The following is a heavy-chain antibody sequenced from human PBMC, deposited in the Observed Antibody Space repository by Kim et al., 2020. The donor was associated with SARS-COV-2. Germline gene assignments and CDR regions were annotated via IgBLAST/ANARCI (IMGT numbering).Heavy chain of an antibody. CDR1: GFTVSSNY. D-gene: IGHD3-9*01. V-gene: IGHV3-66*02. CDR3: ATYYDILTGFFSYYYYGMDV. J-gene: IGHJ6*02. Sequence: GGSLRLSCAASGFTVSSNYMSWVRQAPGKGLEWVSVIYSGGSTYYADSVKGRFTISRDNSKNTLYLQMNSLRAEDTAVYYCATYYDILTGFFSYYYYGMDVWGQGTTVTVSS. CDR2: IYSGGST.